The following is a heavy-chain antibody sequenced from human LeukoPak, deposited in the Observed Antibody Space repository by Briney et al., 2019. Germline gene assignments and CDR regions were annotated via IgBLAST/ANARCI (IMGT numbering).Heavy chain of an antibody. Sequence: PSQTLSLTCTVSGGSISSGNYYWSWIRQPPGKGLEWIGYIYYSGSTNYNPSLKSRVTISVDTSKNQFSLKLSSVSAADTAVYYCARDKFDRGYSYGSATNWFDPWGQGTLVTVSS. D-gene: IGHD5-18*01. CDR2: IYYSGST. J-gene: IGHJ5*02. CDR3: ARDKFDRGYSYGSATNWFDP. V-gene: IGHV4-61*01. CDR1: GGSISSGNYY.